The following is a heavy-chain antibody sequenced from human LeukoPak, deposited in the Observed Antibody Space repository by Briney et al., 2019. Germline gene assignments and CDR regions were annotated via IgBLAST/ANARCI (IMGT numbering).Heavy chain of an antibody. CDR2: IYHSGST. CDR3: ARVRGTATWG. CDR1: GYSISSGYY. J-gene: IGHJ4*02. V-gene: IGHV4-38-2*02. Sequence: SETLSLTCTVSGYSISSGYYWGWIRQPPGKGLEWIGSIYHSGSTYCNPFLKSRVTISVDTSKNQFSLKLSSVTAADTAVYYCARVRGTATWGWGQGTLVTVSS. D-gene: IGHD1-14*01.